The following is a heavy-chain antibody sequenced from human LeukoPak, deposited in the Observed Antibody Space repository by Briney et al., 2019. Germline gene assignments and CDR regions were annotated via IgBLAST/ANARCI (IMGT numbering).Heavy chain of an antibody. D-gene: IGHD4-17*01. V-gene: IGHV3-53*01. CDR3: VGEGRY. CDR1: GFTVSSNY. CDR2: IYSGGGT. J-gene: IGHJ4*02. Sequence: GGSLRLSCAASGFTVSSNYMSWVRQTPGKGLEWVSVIYSGGGTNYADSLKGRFSISRDNSKNTLYLQMNNLTAEDTAVYYCVGEGRYWGQGTLVTVSS.